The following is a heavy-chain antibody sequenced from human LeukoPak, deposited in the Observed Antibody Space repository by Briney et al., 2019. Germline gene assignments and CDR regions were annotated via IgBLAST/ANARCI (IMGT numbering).Heavy chain of an antibody. CDR2: VVGGGDT. CDR3: VRDTRSSYSYYGMDV. J-gene: IGHJ6*02. CDR1: GFTFSSYA. V-gene: IGHV3-23*01. D-gene: IGHD3-10*01. Sequence: GGSLRLSCAASGFTFSSYAMAWVRQSPGKGLEWVSTVVGGGDTYYTDSVKGRFTISRDNSKNTLYLQMNSLRGEDTAIYCCVRDTRSSYSYYGMDVWGQGTTVTVSS.